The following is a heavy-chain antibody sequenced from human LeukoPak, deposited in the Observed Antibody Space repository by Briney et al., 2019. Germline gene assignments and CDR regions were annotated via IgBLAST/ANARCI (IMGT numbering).Heavy chain of an antibody. CDR3: AKALCGGYY. Sequence: GGSLRLSCAASGFTFSNYAMSWVRQAPGKGLEWVSGIRGNGGSTNYADSVKGRFTISRDNSKNTLYLQMNSLRAEDTAVYYCAKALCGGYYWGQGTLVTVSS. D-gene: IGHD3-10*01. CDR2: IRGNGGST. J-gene: IGHJ4*02. V-gene: IGHV3-23*01. CDR1: GFTFSNYA.